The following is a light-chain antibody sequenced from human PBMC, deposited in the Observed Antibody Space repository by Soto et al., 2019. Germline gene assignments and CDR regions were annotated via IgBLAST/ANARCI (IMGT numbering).Light chain of an antibody. Sequence: DIQMTQSPSSVSAAVGDRVTITCRAIQGINKWLAWYHQKPGKAPQLLVSAASTLRSGVPSRFSGSGSGTDFSLTISNLQPEDFATYCCQQANSFPLTFGGGTRVEI. J-gene: IGKJ4*01. CDR2: AAS. CDR1: QGINKW. V-gene: IGKV1-12*01. CDR3: QQANSFPLT.